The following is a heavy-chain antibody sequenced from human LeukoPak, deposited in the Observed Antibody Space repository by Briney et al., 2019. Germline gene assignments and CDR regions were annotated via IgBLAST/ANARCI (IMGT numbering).Heavy chain of an antibody. CDR2: IFPGDSET. J-gene: IGHJ5*02. CDR3: ARRRYGGSNWFDP. Sequence: GESLKISCKGSGYSFTTHWIGWVRQLPGKGLEWMGLIFPGDSETIYSPSFQGQVTISADKSISTAYLQWSSLKASNTAMYYCARRRYGGSNWFDPWGQGTLVTVSS. D-gene: IGHD4-23*01. CDR1: GYSFTTHW. V-gene: IGHV5-51*01.